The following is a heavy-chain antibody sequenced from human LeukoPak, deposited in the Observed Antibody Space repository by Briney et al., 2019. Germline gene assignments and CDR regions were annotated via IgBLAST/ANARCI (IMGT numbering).Heavy chain of an antibody. D-gene: IGHD6-13*01. CDR3: AKDVDLSSSWYVGAVDY. CDR2: ISGSGGST. J-gene: IGHJ4*02. CDR1: GFTFSSYA. Sequence: GSLRLSCAASGFTFSSYAMSWVRQAPGKGLEWVSAISGSGGSTYYADSVKGRFTISRDNSKNTLYLQMNSLRAEDTAVYYCAKDVDLSSSWYVGAVDYWGQGTLVTVSS. V-gene: IGHV3-23*01.